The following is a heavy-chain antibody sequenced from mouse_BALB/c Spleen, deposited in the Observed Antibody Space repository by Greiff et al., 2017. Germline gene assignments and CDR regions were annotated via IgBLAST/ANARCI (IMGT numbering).Heavy chain of an antibody. V-gene: IGHV1S127*01. Sequence: QVQLQQPGAELVKPGASVKMSCKASGYTFTSYWMHWVKQRPGQGLEWIGVIDPSDSYTSYNQKFKGKATLTVDTSSSTAYMQLSSLTSEDSAVYYCTRGGDYYAMDYWDQGTSVTVSS. CDR1: GYTFTSYW. J-gene: IGHJ4*01. CDR3: TRGGDYYAMDY. CDR2: IDPSDSYT.